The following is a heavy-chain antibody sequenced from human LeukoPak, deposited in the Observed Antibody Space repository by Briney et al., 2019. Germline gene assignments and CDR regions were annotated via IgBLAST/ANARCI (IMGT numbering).Heavy chain of an antibody. D-gene: IGHD4-23*01. CDR3: ARDRGGTVVTPTNYMDV. J-gene: IGHJ6*03. V-gene: IGHV1-69*04. CDR1: GGTFSSYT. CDR2: IIPILGIA. Sequence: SVKVSCKASGGTFSSYTISWVRQAPGQGLEWMGRIIPILGIANYAQKFQGRVTITADKSTSTAYMELSSLRSEDTAVYYCARDRGGTVVTPTNYMDVWGKGTTVTVSS.